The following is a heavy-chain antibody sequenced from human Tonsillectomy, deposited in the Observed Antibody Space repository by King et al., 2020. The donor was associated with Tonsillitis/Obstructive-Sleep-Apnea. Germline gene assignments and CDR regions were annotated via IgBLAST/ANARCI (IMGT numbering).Heavy chain of an antibody. CDR3: ARRDYSTLYCYYYMDV. D-gene: IGHD4-11*01. Sequence: VQLQQWGAGLLKPSETLSLTCAVYGGSFSGYYWSWIRQPPGKGLEWIGEINHSGSTNYNPSLKSRVTISVDTSKNQFSLKVSSVTAADTAVYYCARRDYSTLYCYYYMDVWGEGTTVTVSS. J-gene: IGHJ6*03. CDR2: INHSGST. CDR1: GGSFSGYY. V-gene: IGHV4-34*01.